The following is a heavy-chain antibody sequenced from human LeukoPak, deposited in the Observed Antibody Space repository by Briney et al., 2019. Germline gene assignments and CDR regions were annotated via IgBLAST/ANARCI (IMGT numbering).Heavy chain of an antibody. CDR1: GFTFSTYW. J-gene: IGHJ4*02. Sequence: GGSLRLSCAASGFTFSTYWMSWVRQAPGKGLEWVSYISSSGSTIYYADSVKGRFTISRDNAKNSLYLQMNSLRAEDTAVYYCARVYEVGQRLASGYFDYWGQGTLVTVSS. D-gene: IGHD1-26*01. CDR3: ARVYEVGQRLASGYFDY. V-gene: IGHV3-48*03. CDR2: ISSSGSTI.